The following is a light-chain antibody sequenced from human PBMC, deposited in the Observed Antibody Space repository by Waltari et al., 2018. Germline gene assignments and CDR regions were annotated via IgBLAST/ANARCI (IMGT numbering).Light chain of an antibody. CDR1: SSNLASNY. CDR2: RDN. CDR3: AAWDDSLNSLV. Sequence: QSVLTQSPSVSGTPGQRVSISCSGSSSNLASNYVYCYQQLPGTAPELLIYRDNQRPSGVPDRFSGSKSGTSASLAISGLRSEDEADYYCAAWDDSLNSLVFGGGTKLTVL. J-gene: IGLJ2*01. V-gene: IGLV1-47*01.